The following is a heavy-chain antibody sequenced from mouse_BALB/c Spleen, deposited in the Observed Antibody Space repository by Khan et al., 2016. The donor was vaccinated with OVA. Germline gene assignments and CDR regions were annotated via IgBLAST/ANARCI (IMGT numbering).Heavy chain of an antibody. CDR3: ARVYDFFAS. CDR1: GYSFTLYY. D-gene: IGHD2-14*01. J-gene: IGHJ3*01. V-gene: IGHV1-26*01. CDR2: VNPNTDNI. Sequence: EVQLQQSGPDLVKPGASVKISCKASGYSFTLYYMSWVKQSHGKSLEWIGRVNPNTDNINYNQEFKGKAILTVDKSSNTAYMELRSLKSEDSAVYFCARVYDFFASWGQGTLVTVSA.